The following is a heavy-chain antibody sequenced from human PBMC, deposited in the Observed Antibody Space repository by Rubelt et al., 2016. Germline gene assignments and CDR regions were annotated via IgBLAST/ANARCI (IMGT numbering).Heavy chain of an antibody. D-gene: IGHD6-6*01. CDR3: ATTIAIRPYYFDY. CDR1: GGTFSSYA. J-gene: IGHJ4*02. Sequence: QVQLVQSGAEVKKPGSSVKVSCKASGGTFSSYAISWVRQAPGQGLEWMGGIIPVFGTANYAQKFQGRSTMTADESTSTAYMDLSSLRSEDTAVYYCATTIAIRPYYFDYWGQGTLVTVSS. V-gene: IGHV1-69*01. CDR2: IIPVFGTA.